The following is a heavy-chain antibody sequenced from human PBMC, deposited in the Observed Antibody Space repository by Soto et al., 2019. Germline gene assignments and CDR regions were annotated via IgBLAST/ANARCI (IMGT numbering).Heavy chain of an antibody. D-gene: IGHD2-15*01. V-gene: IGHV3-74*01. Sequence: EVQLVESGGGLVQPGGSLRLSCAASGFTFSSYWMHWVRQAPGKGLVWVSSINSDGSSTSYADSVKGRFTISRDNAKKKLYLQRNSLRAEDTAVYYCVRTSLGVAAATREDYWGQGTMVTVSS. CDR3: VRTSLGVAAATREDY. CDR1: GFTFSSYW. CDR2: INSDGSST. J-gene: IGHJ4*02.